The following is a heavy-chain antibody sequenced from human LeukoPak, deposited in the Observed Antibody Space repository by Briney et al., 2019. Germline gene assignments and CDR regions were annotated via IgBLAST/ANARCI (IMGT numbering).Heavy chain of an antibody. V-gene: IGHV4-4*07. CDR2: IFTSGST. D-gene: IGHD1-26*01. CDR1: GASINTYY. J-gene: IGHJ4*02. Sequence: SETLSLTCTVSGASINTYYWSWVRQPARRGLEWIGRIFTSGSTNYNPLLKSRVTMSVDTSKNQFSLKLSSVTAADTAVYYCARDRDTGSSSNRYYFGYWGQGTLVTVSS. CDR3: ARDRDTGSSSNRYYFGY.